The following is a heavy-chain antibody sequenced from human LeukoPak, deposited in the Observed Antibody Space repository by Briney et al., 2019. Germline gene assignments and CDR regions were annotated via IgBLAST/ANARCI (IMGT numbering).Heavy chain of an antibody. CDR1: GGSISSYY. Sequence: SSETLSLTCTVSGGSISSYYWSWIRQPPGKGLEWIGYIYYSGSTNYNPSLKSRVTISVDTSKNQFSLKLSSVTAADTAVYYCARAHRNVSIQYYYDSSGYQFDYWGQGTLVTVSS. V-gene: IGHV4-59*12. J-gene: IGHJ4*02. CDR2: IYYSGST. CDR3: ARAHRNVSIQYYYDSSGYQFDY. D-gene: IGHD3-22*01.